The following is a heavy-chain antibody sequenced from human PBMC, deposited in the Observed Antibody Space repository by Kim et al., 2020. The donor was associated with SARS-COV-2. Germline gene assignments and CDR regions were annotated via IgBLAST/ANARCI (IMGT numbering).Heavy chain of an antibody. CDR3: ARAKKGPYRGARTGPLDY. Sequence: ASVKVSCKASGYTFTGYYMHWVRQAPGQGLEWMGWINPNSGGTNYAQKFQGRVTMTRDTSISTAYMELSRLRSDDTAVYYCARAKKGPYRGARTGPLDYWGQGTLVTVSS. CDR2: INPNSGGT. V-gene: IGHV1-2*02. D-gene: IGHD1-26*01. CDR1: GYTFTGYY. J-gene: IGHJ4*02.